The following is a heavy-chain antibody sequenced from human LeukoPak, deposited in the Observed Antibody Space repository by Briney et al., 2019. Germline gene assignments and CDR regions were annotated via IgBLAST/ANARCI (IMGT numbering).Heavy chain of an antibody. V-gene: IGHV3-49*04. CDR3: ARGPIYLWLYYGMDV. CDR1: GFGVGDHA. D-gene: IGHD6-19*01. J-gene: IGHJ6*02. Sequence: GGSLRLSCTGSGFGVGDHAMTWVRQAPGKGLEWVGFIRSKAYGETTEYAASVNGRFTISRDDSTNTIYLQMDSLKIEDTAVYYCARGPIYLWLYYGMDVWGQGTTVTVSS. CDR2: IRSKAYGETT.